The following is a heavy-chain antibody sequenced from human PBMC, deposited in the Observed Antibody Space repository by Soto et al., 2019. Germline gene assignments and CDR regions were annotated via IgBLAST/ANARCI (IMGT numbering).Heavy chain of an antibody. CDR3: ARNGPVYYLGSGASAKDYYYYGMDV. Sequence: QVQLQQWGAGLLKPSETLSLTCAVYGGSFSGYYWTWIRQPPGKGLEWIGEVNHSGSTTYNPSLKSRVTILRDASKEPFALRLASVTAADTAVYYCARNGPVYYLGSGASAKDYYYYGMDVRGRGTTVTV. D-gene: IGHD3-10*01. CDR1: GGSFSGYY. V-gene: IGHV4-34*01. CDR2: VNHSGST. J-gene: IGHJ6*02.